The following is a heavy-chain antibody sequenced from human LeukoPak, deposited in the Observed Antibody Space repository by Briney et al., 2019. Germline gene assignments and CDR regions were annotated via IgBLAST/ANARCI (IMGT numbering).Heavy chain of an antibody. J-gene: IGHJ4*02. D-gene: IGHD5-18*01. CDR1: GGSISSYY. V-gene: IGHV4-59*01. Sequence: SETLSHTCTVSGGSISSYYWSLLRQPPGKGLEWIGYIYYSGSTNYNPSLKSRVTISVDTSKNQFSLKRSSVTAADTAVYYCARTRGYSYGYGFDYWGQGTLVTVSS. CDR3: ARTRGYSYGYGFDY. CDR2: IYYSGST.